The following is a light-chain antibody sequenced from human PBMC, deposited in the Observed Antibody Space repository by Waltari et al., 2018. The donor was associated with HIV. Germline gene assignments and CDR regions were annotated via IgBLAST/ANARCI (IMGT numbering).Light chain of an antibody. V-gene: IGLV2-23*02. J-gene: IGLJ1*01. CDR3: CSYVGLNAYV. Sequence: QSALTQPASVSGSPGQSITISSTGTSRDVRSYNLVSLYQQFSGQVPKLIIYGVSERPSGVSSRFSASKSGNTASLTISGLQVEDEADYYCCSYVGLNAYVFGTGTRVSVL. CDR1: SRDVRSYNL. CDR2: GVS.